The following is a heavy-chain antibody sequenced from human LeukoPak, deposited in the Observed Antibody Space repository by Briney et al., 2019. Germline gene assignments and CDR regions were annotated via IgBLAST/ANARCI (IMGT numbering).Heavy chain of an antibody. D-gene: IGHD3-10*01. CDR1: GFTFNNYV. V-gene: IGHV3-23*01. CDR2: ISGSGDRT. Sequence: GGSLRPSCPASGFTFNNYVMSWVRQAPGKGREWVSLISGSGDRTYYADSVKGRFTISRDHSKNTLYLQMNGLRAEDTAVYSCAKGRYPGSGSYLNSSDYWGRGTLVTVSS. CDR3: AKGRYPGSGSYLNSSDY. J-gene: IGHJ4*02.